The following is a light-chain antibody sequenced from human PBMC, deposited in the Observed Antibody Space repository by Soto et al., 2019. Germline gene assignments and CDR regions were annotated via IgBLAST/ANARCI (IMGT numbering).Light chain of an antibody. CDR1: QSVSRSY. CDR2: GAS. V-gene: IGKV3-20*01. CDR3: QQYGSSPGLT. Sequence: EIVLTQSPGTLSLSPGERATLSCRASQSVSRSYLAWYQQKPGQAPRLLIYGASSRATGIPVRFSGSGSGTEFALTISRLEPEDFAVYYCQQYGSSPGLTFGGGTKVVIK. J-gene: IGKJ4*01.